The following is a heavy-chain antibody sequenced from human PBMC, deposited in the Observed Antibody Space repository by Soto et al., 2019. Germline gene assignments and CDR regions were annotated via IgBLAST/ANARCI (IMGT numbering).Heavy chain of an antibody. Sequence: QVHLVQSGAEVRKPGASVKISCKGSGYTFTTYGITWVRQAPGQGLEWMGWISAHNDNTNYAQKVQGRVTVTRDTSTSTAYMELRNLRSDDTAVYYCARGRYGDYWGHGAQVTVSS. D-gene: IGHD3-10*01. CDR2: ISAHNDNT. J-gene: IGHJ4*01. CDR3: ARGRYGDY. CDR1: GYTFTTYG. V-gene: IGHV1-18*01.